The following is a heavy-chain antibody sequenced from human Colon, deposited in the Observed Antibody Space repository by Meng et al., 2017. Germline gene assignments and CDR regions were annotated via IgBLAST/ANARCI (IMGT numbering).Heavy chain of an antibody. V-gene: IGHV4-4*02. CDR3: ARMSVGAKRGRDY. CDR1: GGFINTTDW. D-gene: IGHD1-26*01. Sequence: QLPLQESGPGLVKPSGTLSLACAVSGGFINTTDWWTWVRQPPGKGLEWIGDIYHSGTTMSNSSLKSRLSMSIDKSLNQFSLELTSVTAADTAVYYCARMSVGAKRGRDYWGQGTLVTVSS. CDR2: IYHSGTT. J-gene: IGHJ4*02.